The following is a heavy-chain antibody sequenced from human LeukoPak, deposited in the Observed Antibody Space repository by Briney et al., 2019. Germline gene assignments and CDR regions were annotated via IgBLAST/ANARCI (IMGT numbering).Heavy chain of an antibody. J-gene: IGHJ4*02. CDR3: ARDYYDSSGPAY. CDR1: GGTFSSYA. Sequence: ASVTVSCKASGGTFSSYAISWVRQAPGQGLAWMGRIIPIFGTANYAQKFQGRVTITADKSTSTAYMELSSLRSEDTAVYYCARDYYDSSGPAYWGQGTLVTVSS. CDR2: IIPIFGTA. D-gene: IGHD3-22*01. V-gene: IGHV1-69*06.